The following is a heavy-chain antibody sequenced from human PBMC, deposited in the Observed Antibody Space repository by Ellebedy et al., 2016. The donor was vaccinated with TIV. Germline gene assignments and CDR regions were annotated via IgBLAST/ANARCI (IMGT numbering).Heavy chain of an antibody. CDR3: AKLDSYDVLTGEGY. J-gene: IGHJ4*02. D-gene: IGHD3-9*01. Sequence: PGGSLRLSCAASGFSFSSYDMHWVRQPTGKGLEWVSAVGTAGDPYYPDSVKGRFTISRDNSKHTLYLQMNSLRADDSAVFYCAKLDSYDVLTGEGYWGQGTLVTVSS. CDR1: GFSFSSYD. V-gene: IGHV3-13*05. CDR2: VGTAGDP.